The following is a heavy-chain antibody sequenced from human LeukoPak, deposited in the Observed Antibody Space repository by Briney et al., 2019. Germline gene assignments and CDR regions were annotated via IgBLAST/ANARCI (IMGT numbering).Heavy chain of an antibody. V-gene: IGHV4-31*03. CDR2: IYYSGST. J-gene: IGHJ4*02. Sequence: PSQALSLTCTVSGVSISSGGYYWRWLRQHPGKGLEWIGYIYYSGSTYYNPSLKSRVTISVDTSKNQFSLKLSSVTAAGTAVYYCARDEGGDSSSRYFDYWGQGTLVTVSS. D-gene: IGHD6-6*01. CDR1: GVSISSGGYY. CDR3: ARDEGGDSSSRYFDY.